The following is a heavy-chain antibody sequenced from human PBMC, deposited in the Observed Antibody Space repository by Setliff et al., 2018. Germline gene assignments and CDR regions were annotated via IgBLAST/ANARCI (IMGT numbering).Heavy chain of an antibody. J-gene: IGHJ6*03. Sequence: SETLSLTCTVSGDSISRYYWSWIRQPPGKGLEWIGYIYTSGSTNYNPSLKSRVTISVDTSKNQFSLKVSSVTAADTAVYYCARLGTTIPTSGTWTYYYYYYMDVWGKGTTVTVSS. CDR1: GDSISRYY. V-gene: IGHV4-4*08. D-gene: IGHD2-21*01. CDR3: ARLGTTIPTSGTWTYYYYYYMDV. CDR2: IYTSGST.